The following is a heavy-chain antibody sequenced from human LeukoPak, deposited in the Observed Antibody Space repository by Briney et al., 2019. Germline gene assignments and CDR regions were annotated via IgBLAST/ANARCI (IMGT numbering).Heavy chain of an antibody. V-gene: IGHV3-30*18. CDR2: ISVDGSNK. Sequence: GGSLRLSCAASGFTFRSYDMHWVRQAPGKGLEWVAGISVDGSNKYYADSVKGRFTISRDNSKNTLYLQMNSLRAEDTAVYHCAKGTHSSSGGYYFDYWGQGTLVTVSS. D-gene: IGHD6-13*01. CDR3: AKGTHSSSGGYYFDY. J-gene: IGHJ4*02. CDR1: GFTFRSYD.